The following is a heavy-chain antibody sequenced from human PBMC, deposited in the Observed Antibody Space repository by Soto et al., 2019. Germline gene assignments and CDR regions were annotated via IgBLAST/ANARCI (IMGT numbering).Heavy chain of an antibody. CDR1: GFTFSTYS. D-gene: IGHD2-15*01. CDR2: ISSTSSTI. Sequence: EVQLVESGGGLVQPGGSLRLSCAASGFTFSTYSMNWVRQAPGKGLEWVSYISSTSSTIFYVDSVKGRFTISRDNAKNSLYLQMNSLRADDTALYYCASPTPEWIARSGISDIWGQGTMVTVSS. V-gene: IGHV3-48*01. J-gene: IGHJ3*02. CDR3: ASPTPEWIARSGISDI.